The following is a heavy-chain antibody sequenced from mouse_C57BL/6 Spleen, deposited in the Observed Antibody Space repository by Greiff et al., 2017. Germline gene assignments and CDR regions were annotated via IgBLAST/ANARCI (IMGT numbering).Heavy chain of an antibody. CDR3: ARRYYYAMDY. Sequence: EVKVEESGPGMVKPSQSLSLTCTVTGYSITSGYDWHWIRHFPGNKLEWMGYIRYSGSTNYNPSLKSRISITHDTSKNHFFLKLNSVTTEDTATYYCARRYYYAMDYWGQGTSVTVSS. CDR2: IRYSGST. J-gene: IGHJ4*01. V-gene: IGHV3-1*01. CDR1: GYSITSGYD.